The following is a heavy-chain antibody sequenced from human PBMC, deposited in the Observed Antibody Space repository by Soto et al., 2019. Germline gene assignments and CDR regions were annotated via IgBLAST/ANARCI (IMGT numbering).Heavy chain of an antibody. CDR3: ARSTPDARELPD. CDR2: IYYSGST. D-gene: IGHD1-26*01. V-gene: IGHV4-31*03. J-gene: IGHJ4*02. Sequence: SETLSLTCTVSGGSISSGGYYWSWIRQHPGKGLEWIGYIYYSGSTYYNPSLKSRVTISVDTSKNQFSLKLSSVTAADTAVYYCARSTPDARELPDWGQGTLVTVSS. CDR1: GGSISSGGYY.